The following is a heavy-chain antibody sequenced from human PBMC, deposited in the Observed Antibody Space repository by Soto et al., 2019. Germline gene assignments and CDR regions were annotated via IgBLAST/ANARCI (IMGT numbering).Heavy chain of an antibody. V-gene: IGHV2-5*02. D-gene: IGHD3-3*01. J-gene: IGHJ4*02. CDR3: AHRRRDNDFGFF. CDR2: VYWDDDK. CDR1: GFSLSTYGVR. Sequence: QITLKESGPTLVNPTQTLTLRCTFSGFSLSTYGVRVGWIRQPPGKALEWLALVYWDDDKRYNPSLKSRLIITKDTSKNQVVLTMANMDPVDTGTYYCAHRRRDNDFGFFWGKGTLVTVSS.